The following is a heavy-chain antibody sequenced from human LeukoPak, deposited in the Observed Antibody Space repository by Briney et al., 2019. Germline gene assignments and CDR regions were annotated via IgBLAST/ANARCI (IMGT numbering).Heavy chain of an antibody. CDR3: ARFGSGKYYYYYMDV. J-gene: IGHJ6*03. Sequence: ASVKVSCKASVYTFTTYVLSGVRQAPGHGLEWMGWISAYNGNTNYAQKLQGKVTMTTDTSTSTAYMELRSLGSDDTAVYYWARFGSGKYYYYYMDVWGKGTTVTVSS. D-gene: IGHD3-10*01. V-gene: IGHV1-18*01. CDR2: ISAYNGNT. CDR1: VYTFTTYV.